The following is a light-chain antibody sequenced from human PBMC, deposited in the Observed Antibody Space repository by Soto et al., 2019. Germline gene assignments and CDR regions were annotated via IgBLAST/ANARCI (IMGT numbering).Light chain of an antibody. J-gene: IGLJ1*01. CDR1: SSDVGGYNY. CDR3: TSYTSSITYV. Sequence: QSVLTQPASVSGSPGQSITISCTGTSSDVGGYNYVSWYQQHPGKAPNLMIYEVSNRPSGVSNRFSGSKSGNTASLAISGLQAEDEADYYCTSYTSSITYVFGTGTKVTVL. V-gene: IGLV2-14*01. CDR2: EVS.